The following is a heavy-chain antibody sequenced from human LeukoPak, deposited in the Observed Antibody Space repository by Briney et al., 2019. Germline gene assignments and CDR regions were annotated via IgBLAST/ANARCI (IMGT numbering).Heavy chain of an antibody. CDR3: ARDRGGVSKALDY. CDR1: GLTFSSYA. D-gene: IGHD3-16*01. CDR2: ISGSGGST. V-gene: IGHV3-23*01. J-gene: IGHJ4*02. Sequence: GGSLSLSCAASGLTFSSYAMSWVRQAPGKGLEWVSAISGSGGSTYYADSVKGRFSVSRDNSKNTLYLQMNSLRSDDTGLYYCARDRGGVSKALDYWGPGTPVTVS.